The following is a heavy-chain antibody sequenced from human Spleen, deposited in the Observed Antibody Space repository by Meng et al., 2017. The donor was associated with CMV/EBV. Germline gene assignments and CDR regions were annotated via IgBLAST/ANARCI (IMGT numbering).Heavy chain of an antibody. CDR1: GGSFSGYY. V-gene: IGHV4-34*01. CDR3: ARSDGRIAPGHY. CDR2: INHSGST. D-gene: IGHD5-18*01. Sequence: QGQLQPWGAGLLKPSETLSLTCAVYGGSFSGYYWSWIRQPPGKGLEWIGEINHSGSTNYNPSLKSRVTISVDTSKNQFSLKLSSVTAADTAVYYCARSDGRIAPGHYWGQGTLVTVSS. J-gene: IGHJ4*02.